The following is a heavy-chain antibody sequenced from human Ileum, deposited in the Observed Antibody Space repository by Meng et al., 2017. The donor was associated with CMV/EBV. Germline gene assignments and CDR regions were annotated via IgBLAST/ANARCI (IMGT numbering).Heavy chain of an antibody. D-gene: IGHD3-10*02. CDR3: ARDRDHVPQDGYYDMDV. CDR1: GFTFSNYW. CDR2: IKQDGGEK. J-gene: IGHJ6*02. Sequence: GESLKISCAASGFTFSNYWMTWVRQAPGKGPEWVANIKQDGGEKYFVDSVKGRFTISRDNAKNSLYLQMSSLRAEDTAVYYCARDRDHVPQDGYYDMDVWGQGTTVTVSS. V-gene: IGHV3-7*01.